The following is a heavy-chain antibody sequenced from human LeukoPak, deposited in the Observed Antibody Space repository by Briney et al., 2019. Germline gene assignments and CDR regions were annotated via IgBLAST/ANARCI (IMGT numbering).Heavy chain of an antibody. D-gene: IGHD3-9*01. CDR3: AADSTVLRYFDWFQAKLDV. Sequence: PGGSLRLSCAASGFTFSSYAMSWVRQAPGKGLECVSAISGSGGSTYYADSVKGRFTISRDNSKNTLYLQMNSLRAEDTAVYYCAADSTVLRYFDWFQAKLDVWGKGTTVTVSS. V-gene: IGHV3-23*01. CDR1: GFTFSSYA. CDR2: ISGSGGST. J-gene: IGHJ6*04.